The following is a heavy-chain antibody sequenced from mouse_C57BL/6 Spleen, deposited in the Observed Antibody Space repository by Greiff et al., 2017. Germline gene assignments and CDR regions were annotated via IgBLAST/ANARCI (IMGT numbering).Heavy chain of an antibody. J-gene: IGHJ1*03. D-gene: IGHD2-5*01. CDR3: ARSYYSNFYWYFDV. CDR1: GYTFTDYN. Sequence: EVKLMESGPELVKPGASVKIPCKASGYTFTDYNMDWVKQSHGKSLEWIGDINPNNGGTIYNQKFKGKATLTVDKSSSTAYMELRSLTSEDTAVYYCARSYYSNFYWYFDVWGTGTTVTVSS. CDR2: INPNNGGT. V-gene: IGHV1-18*01.